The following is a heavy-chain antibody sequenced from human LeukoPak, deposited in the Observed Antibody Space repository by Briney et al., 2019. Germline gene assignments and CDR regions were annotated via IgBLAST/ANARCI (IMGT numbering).Heavy chain of an antibody. CDR1: GGSISSGGYY. CDR2: IYHSGST. Sequence: PSETLSLTCTVSGGSISSGGYYWSWIRQPPGKGLEWIGYIYHSGSTYYNPSLKSRVTISVDRSKNQSSLKLSSVTAADTAVYYCARDKSLDYWGQGTLVTVSS. CDR3: ARDKSLDY. J-gene: IGHJ4*02. V-gene: IGHV4-30-2*01.